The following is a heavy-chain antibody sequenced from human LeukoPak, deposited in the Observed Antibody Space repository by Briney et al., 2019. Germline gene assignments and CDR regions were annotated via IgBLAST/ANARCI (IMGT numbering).Heavy chain of an antibody. V-gene: IGHV4-59*01. J-gene: IGHJ6*02. Sequence: SETLSLTCTVSGGSISSYYWSWIRQPPGKGLEWIGYIYYTGSTNYNPSLKSRVTISLDTSKNQFSLKLNSVTAADTAVYHCAKDLISMVRGSPMDVWGRGTTVTVS. CDR3: AKDLISMVRGSPMDV. CDR1: GGSISSYY. D-gene: IGHD3-10*01. CDR2: IYYTGST.